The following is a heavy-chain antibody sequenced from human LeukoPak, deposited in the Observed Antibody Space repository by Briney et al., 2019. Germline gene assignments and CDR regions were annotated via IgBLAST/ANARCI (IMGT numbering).Heavy chain of an antibody. CDR1: GFLFRSNG. V-gene: IGHV3-30*02. CDR3: AKDHGFWSGFLF. Sequence: PGGSLRLSCEASGFLFRSNGMHWVRQAPGKGLEWVAFVRSDGNVTKYLDSIEGRFTISRDNSKSILYLQLSDVRPDDSAVYFCAKDHGFWSGFLFWGQGTLVTVSS. CDR2: VRSDGNVT. J-gene: IGHJ4*02. D-gene: IGHD3-3*01.